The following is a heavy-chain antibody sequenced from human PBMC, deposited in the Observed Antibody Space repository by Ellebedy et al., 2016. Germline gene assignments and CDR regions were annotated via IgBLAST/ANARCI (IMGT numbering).Heavy chain of an antibody. V-gene: IGHV3-21*01. CDR1: GFSLSDYS. D-gene: IGHD3-16*01. Sequence: GESLKISXEASGFSLSDYSMNWVRQAPGKGLEWVSSITSRSSYIFYADSVKGRFTISRDNAKNSLYLQMNSLRGEDTALYYCERGVGGTSLNWFDPWGQGTLVTVSS. J-gene: IGHJ5*02. CDR2: ITSRSSYI. CDR3: ERGVGGTSLNWFDP.